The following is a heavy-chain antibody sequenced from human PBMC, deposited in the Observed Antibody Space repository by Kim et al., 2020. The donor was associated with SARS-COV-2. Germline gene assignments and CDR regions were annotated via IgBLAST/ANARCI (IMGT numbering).Heavy chain of an antibody. CDR1: GFTLSGSA. V-gene: IGHV3-73*01. J-gene: IGHJ3*02. CDR3: ARGPPYSAGYWDAFDI. Sequence: GGSLRLSCAASGFTLSGSAMHWVRQASGKGLEWVGRIRGKANSDAPKYAASVKGRFTIPRNDSKNTEYLQMNSLKTEATAVYYYARGPPYSAGYWDAFDIWGQGTMVTVSS. CDR2: IRGKANSDAP. D-gene: IGHD1-26*01.